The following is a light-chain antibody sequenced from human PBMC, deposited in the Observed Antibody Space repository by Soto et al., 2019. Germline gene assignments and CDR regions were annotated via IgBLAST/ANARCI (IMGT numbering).Light chain of an antibody. CDR2: ESY. J-gene: IGLJ2*01. V-gene: IGLV2-23*01. CDR1: SSDIGSFNL. CDR3: CCFAGSNTYI. Sequence: QSVLTQPASLSGSPGQSITISCTGTSSDIGSFNLVSWYQQFPGEVPKLIIYESYKRPSGISPRFSGSRSDNTASLTISGLQAEDEADYYCCCFAGSNTYIFGGGTKLTVL.